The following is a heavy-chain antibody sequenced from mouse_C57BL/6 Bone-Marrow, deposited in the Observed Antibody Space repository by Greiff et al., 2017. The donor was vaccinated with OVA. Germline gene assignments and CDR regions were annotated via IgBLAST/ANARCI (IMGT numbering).Heavy chain of an antibody. CDR1: GFTFSSYA. Sequence: EVKLVESGAGLVKPGGSLKLSCAASGFTFSSYAMSWVRQTPEKRLEWVAYISSGGDYIYYADTVKGRFTISRDNARNTLYLKMSSLKSEDTAMYYCTSRYCYGSGLYYYAMGYWGQGTSVTVSS. CDR3: TSRYCYGSGLYYYAMGY. D-gene: IGHD1-1*01. V-gene: IGHV5-9-1*02. J-gene: IGHJ4*01. CDR2: ISSGGDYI.